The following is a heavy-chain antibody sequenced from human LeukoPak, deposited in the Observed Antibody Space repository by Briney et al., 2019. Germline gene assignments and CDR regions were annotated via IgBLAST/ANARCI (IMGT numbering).Heavy chain of an antibody. CDR2: IYTRGST. J-gene: IGHJ6*03. CDR1: GGSISSYY. Sequence: SETLSLTCTVSGGSISSYYWSWIRQPPGKGLEWIGYIYTRGSTNYNPSLKSRVTISVDTSKNQFSLKLSSVTAADTAVYYCARGYCSSASCYIPSPYYMDVWGKGTTVTVSS. CDR3: ARGYCSSASCYIPSPYYMDV. V-gene: IGHV4-4*09. D-gene: IGHD2-2*02.